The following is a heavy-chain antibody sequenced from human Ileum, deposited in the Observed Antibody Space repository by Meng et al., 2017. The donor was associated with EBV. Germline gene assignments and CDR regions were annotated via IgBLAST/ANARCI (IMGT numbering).Heavy chain of an antibody. CDR1: GVSVSIISYY. V-gene: IGHV4-61*01. J-gene: IGHJ4*02. Sequence: QASLAEAGPGLVKPSDTLSFTFTVSGVSVSIISYYWSWIRQPSGKGLEWIGYIYYSGTTNYNPSLESRVTISVDTSKNQFSLKLRSVAASDTAVYYCARGWDTAMDSGWGQGTLVTVSS. CDR3: ARGWDTAMDSG. CDR2: IYYSGTT. D-gene: IGHD5-18*01.